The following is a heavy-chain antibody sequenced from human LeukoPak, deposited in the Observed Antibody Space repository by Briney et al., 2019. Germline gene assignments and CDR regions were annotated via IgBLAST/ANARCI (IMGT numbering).Heavy chain of an antibody. D-gene: IGHD5-12*01. CDR2: IYYTGTT. J-gene: IGHJ4*02. V-gene: IGHV4-59*01. Sequence: SETLSLTCTVSGGSISSYYWSWIRQPPGKGLEWIAYIYYTGTTNYNPSLKSRVTISVDTSKNQFSLKLSSVTAADTAVYYCVRVSPDRYSGYEWGQGTLVTVSS. CDR3: VRVSPDRYSGYE. CDR1: GGSISSYY.